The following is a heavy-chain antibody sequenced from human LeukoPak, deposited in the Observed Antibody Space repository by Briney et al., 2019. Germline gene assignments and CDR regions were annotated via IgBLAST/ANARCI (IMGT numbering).Heavy chain of an antibody. Sequence: GGSLRLSCAASGFTFSSYGMHWVRQAPGKGLEWVAFIRYNGSNKYYADSVKGRFTISRDNSKNTLYLQMNSLRAEDTAVYYCAKDVEQQLVIDYWRQGTLVTVSS. CDR3: AKDVEQQLVIDY. CDR1: GFTFSSYG. CDR2: IRYNGSNK. V-gene: IGHV3-30*02. J-gene: IGHJ4*02. D-gene: IGHD6-13*01.